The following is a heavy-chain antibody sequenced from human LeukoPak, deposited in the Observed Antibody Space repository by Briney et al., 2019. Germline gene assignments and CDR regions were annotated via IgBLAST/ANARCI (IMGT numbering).Heavy chain of an antibody. CDR3: ARGSDTVVVVAATPKVGWFDP. Sequence: ASVKVSCKASGYTFTGYYMHWVRQAPGQGLEWMGWINPNSGGTNYAQKFQGWVTMTRDTSISTAYMELSRLRSDDTAVYYCARGSDTVVVVAATPKVGWFDPWGQGTLVTVSS. CDR1: GYTFTGYY. D-gene: IGHD2-15*01. J-gene: IGHJ5*02. CDR2: INPNSGGT. V-gene: IGHV1-2*04.